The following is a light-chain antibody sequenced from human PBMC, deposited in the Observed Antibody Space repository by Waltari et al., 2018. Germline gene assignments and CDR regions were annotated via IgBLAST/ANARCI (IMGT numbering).Light chain of an antibody. CDR2: DAS. Sequence: IVLPQSLPPLSLSPAARATLSCRASHSVREYLAWYQQRPGQAPRLLIYDASNRATGVPARFSGTGYETDFTLTINNLEPEDFAVYYCQQRISWPLTFGGGSKVEIK. CDR1: HSVREY. CDR3: QQRISWPLT. V-gene: IGKV3-11*01. J-gene: IGKJ4*01.